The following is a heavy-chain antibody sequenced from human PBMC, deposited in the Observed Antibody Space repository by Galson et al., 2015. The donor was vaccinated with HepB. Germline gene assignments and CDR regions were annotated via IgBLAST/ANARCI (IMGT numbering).Heavy chain of an antibody. D-gene: IGHD3-22*01. CDR2: ISGSGGST. Sequence: SLRLSCADSGFPFSSYAMSWVRQAPGKGLEWVSAISGSGGSTYYADSVQGRFTISRYNSKNTLYLQMNSLRAEDTAVYYCAKDGLAVHYDSSGYFDYWGQGALVTVSS. V-gene: IGHV3-23*01. CDR1: GFPFSSYA. CDR3: AKDGLAVHYDSSGYFDY. J-gene: IGHJ4*02.